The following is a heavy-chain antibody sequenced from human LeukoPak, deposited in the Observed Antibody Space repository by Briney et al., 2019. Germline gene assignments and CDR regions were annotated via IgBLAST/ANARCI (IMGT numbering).Heavy chain of an antibody. CDR3: ARGPPNYDSSGYYSY. Sequence: GASVKVSCKASGYTFTSYGISWVRQAPGQGLEWMGWISAYNGNTNYAQKLQGRVTMTTDTSTSTAYMELRSLRSDDTAVYYCARGPPNYDSSGYYSYWGQGTLVTVSS. V-gene: IGHV1-18*01. J-gene: IGHJ4*02. CDR2: ISAYNGNT. CDR1: GYTFTSYG. D-gene: IGHD3-22*01.